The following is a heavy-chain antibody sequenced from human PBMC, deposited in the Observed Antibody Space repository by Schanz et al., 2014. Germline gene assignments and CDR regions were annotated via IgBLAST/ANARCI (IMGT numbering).Heavy chain of an antibody. CDR1: GYTFTSYS. J-gene: IGHJ6*03. CDR2: INVGNGNM. D-gene: IGHD1-1*01. V-gene: IGHV1-3*01. Sequence: QVQLVQSGAEVKKPGASVKVSCKASGYTFTSYSIHWVRQAPGQGLEWMGWINVGNGNMKYSQKFQGRVTITRDTSASTAYMELRSLRYDDTAVYYCARDHVATTDYDYFFYYLDVWATGITVIVSS. CDR3: ARDHVATTDYDYFFYYLDV.